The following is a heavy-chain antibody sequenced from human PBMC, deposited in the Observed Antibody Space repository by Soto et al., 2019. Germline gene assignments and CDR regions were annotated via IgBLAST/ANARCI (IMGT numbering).Heavy chain of an antibody. CDR3: AAQLIWGSYRPARDY. V-gene: IGHV4-59*08. CDR1: GGSISSYY. J-gene: IGHJ4*02. CDR2: IYYSGST. Sequence: SETLSLTCTVSGGSISSYYWSWIRQPPGKGLEWIGYIYYSGSTNYNPSLKSRVTISVDTSKNQFSLKLSSVTAADTAVYYCAAQLIWGSYRPARDYWGQGTLVTVSS. D-gene: IGHD3-16*02.